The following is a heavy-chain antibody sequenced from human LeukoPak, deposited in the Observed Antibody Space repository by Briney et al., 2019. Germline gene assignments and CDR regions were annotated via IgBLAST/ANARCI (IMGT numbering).Heavy chain of an antibody. CDR3: ARVPIAAAGTIFDY. D-gene: IGHD6-13*01. Sequence: SQTLSLTCAVSGGSISSGGYSWSWIRQPPGKGLEWIGYIYHSGSTYYSPSLKSRVTISVDRSKNQFSLKLSSVTAADTAVYYCARVPIAAAGTIFDYWGQGTLVTVSS. V-gene: IGHV4-30-2*01. CDR1: GGSISSGGYS. J-gene: IGHJ4*02. CDR2: IYHSGST.